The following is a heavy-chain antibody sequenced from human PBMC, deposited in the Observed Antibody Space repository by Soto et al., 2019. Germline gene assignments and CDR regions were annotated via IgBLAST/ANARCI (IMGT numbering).Heavy chain of an antibody. J-gene: IGHJ6*02. CDR2: INGYNGNT. Sequence: QVQLVQSGAEVKKPGASVKVSCKASGYIFTSYGVSWVRQAPGQGLEWLGWINGYNGNTNYGQNFQGRVTMTTDTSTSTAYMELRSLRSDDPAVYYCARMGDVPYYYYGMDVWGQGTTVIVSS. CDR3: ARMGDVPYYYYGMDV. V-gene: IGHV1-18*01. CDR1: GYIFTSYG. D-gene: IGHD3-16*01.